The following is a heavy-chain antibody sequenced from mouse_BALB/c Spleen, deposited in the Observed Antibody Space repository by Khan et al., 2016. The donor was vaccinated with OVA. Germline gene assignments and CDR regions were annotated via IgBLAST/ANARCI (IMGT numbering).Heavy chain of an antibody. CDR2: IDPFNGGT. J-gene: IGHJ3*01. Sequence: EVQLQQSGPELMKPGASVKISCKASGYSFTDYYIHWVKQSHGQSLEWIGYIDPFNGGTNFNQTFKGTATLTVDKSSSTAYMHLNILTSEDSVVYYCTRLGTTGWFTYWGQGTLVTVSA. CDR3: TRLGTTGWFTY. CDR1: GYSFTDYY. V-gene: IGHV1S135*01. D-gene: IGHD2-13*01.